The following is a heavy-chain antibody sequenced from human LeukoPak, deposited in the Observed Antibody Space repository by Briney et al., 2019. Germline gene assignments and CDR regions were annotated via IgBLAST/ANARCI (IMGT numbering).Heavy chain of an antibody. CDR1: GGSISSYY. D-gene: IGHD2-15*01. V-gene: IGHV4-59*01. CDR2: IYYSGST. J-gene: IGHJ5*02. Sequence: PSETLSLTCTVSGGSISSYYWSWIRQPPGKGLEWIGYIYYSGSTNYNPSLKSRVTISVDTSKNQFSLKLSSVTAADTAVYYCARASRGYCSGGSCYPNWFDPWGQGTLVTVSS. CDR3: ARASRGYCSGGSCYPNWFDP.